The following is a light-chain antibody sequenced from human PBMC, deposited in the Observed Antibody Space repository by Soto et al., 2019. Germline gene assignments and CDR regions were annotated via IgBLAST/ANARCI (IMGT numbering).Light chain of an antibody. V-gene: IGLV1-40*01. J-gene: IGLJ2*01. CDR2: GNT. CDR3: LSFDSSLSVV. Sequence: QPVLTQPPSVSGAPGQRVTISCTGSSSNIGAGYDVHWYQQLPGRAPKLLIYGNTNRPSGVPDRFSGSKSGTSASLAITGLQAEDEADYYCLSFDSSLSVVFGGGIKVTVL. CDR1: SSNIGAGYD.